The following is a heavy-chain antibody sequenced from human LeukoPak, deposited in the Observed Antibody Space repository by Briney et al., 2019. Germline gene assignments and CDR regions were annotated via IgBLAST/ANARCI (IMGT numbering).Heavy chain of an antibody. J-gene: IGHJ4*02. V-gene: IGHV4-59*01. CDR2: IYYSGST. Sequence: SETLSLTCTVSGGSISSYYWSWIRQPPGKGLEWIGYIYYSGSTNYNPSLKSRVTISVDTSKNQFSLKLSSVTAADTAVYYCSRIGHEDYYFDYWGEGTLVTVSS. CDR3: SRIGHEDYYFDY. CDR1: GGSISSYY.